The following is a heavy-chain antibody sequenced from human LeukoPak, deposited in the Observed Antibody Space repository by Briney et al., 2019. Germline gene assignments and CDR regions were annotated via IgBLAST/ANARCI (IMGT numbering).Heavy chain of an antibody. J-gene: IGHJ4*02. CDR2: IYYSGST. V-gene: IGHV4-31*03. D-gene: IGHD2/OR15-2a*01. CDR1: GGSISSSSYY. CDR3: ARRRPFLIDY. Sequence: PSETLSLTCTVSGGSISSSSYYWGWIRQPPGKGLEWIGYIYYSGSTYYNPSLKSRVTISVDTSKNQFSLKLSSVTAADTAVYYCARRRPFLIDYWGQGTLVTVSS.